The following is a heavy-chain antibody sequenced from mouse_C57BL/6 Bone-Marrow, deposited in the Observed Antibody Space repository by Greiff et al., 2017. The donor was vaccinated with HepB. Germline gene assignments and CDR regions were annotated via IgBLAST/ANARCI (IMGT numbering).Heavy chain of an antibody. CDR3: ARLGSSDYYAMDY. D-gene: IGHD1-1*01. CDR2: FHPYNDDT. CDR1: GYTFTTYP. Sequence: VQVVESGAELVKPGASVKMSCKASGYTFTTYPIEWMKQNHGKSLEWIGNFHPYNDDTKYNEKFKGKATLTVEKSSSTVYLELSRLTSDDSAVYYCARLGSSDYYAMDYWGQGTSVTVSS. V-gene: IGHV1-47*01. J-gene: IGHJ4*01.